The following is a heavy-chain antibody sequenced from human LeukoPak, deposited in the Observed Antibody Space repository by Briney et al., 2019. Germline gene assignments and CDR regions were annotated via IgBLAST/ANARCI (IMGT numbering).Heavy chain of an antibody. CDR3: ARASQGLWFRYWFDP. D-gene: IGHD3-10*01. V-gene: IGHV4-34*01. Sequence: PSETLSLTCAVYGWSFSGYYWSWIRHPPGKGLEWIWEINHSGSTNYNPSLKSRVTISVDTSKNQFSLKLSSVTAADTAVYYCARASQGLWFRYWFDPWGQGTLVTVSS. J-gene: IGHJ5*02. CDR1: GWSFSGYY. CDR2: INHSGST.